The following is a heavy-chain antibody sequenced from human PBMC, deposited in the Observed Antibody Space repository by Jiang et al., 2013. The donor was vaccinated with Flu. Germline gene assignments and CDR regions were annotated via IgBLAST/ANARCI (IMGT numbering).Heavy chain of an antibody. V-gene: IGHV4-59*01. CDR3: ARDRSSSPRFFDY. J-gene: IGHJ4*02. CDR2: FYYSGST. Sequence: LLKPSETLSLTCTVSGGSISSYYWSWIRQPPGKGLEWVGYFYYSGSTSYNPSLKSRVTMSVDTSKNQFSLKLSSVTAADTAVYYCARDRSSSPRFFDYWGQGTPVAVSS. D-gene: IGHD6-13*01. CDR1: GGSISSYY.